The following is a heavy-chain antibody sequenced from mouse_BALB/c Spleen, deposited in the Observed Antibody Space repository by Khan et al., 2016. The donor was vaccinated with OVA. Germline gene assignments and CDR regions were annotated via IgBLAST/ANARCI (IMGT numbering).Heavy chain of an antibody. J-gene: IGHJ2*01. Sequence: IRLLQSGPELVKPGASVKMSCKPSGYTFTNYVLNWVKQNPGKGFEWMGCINPYNGGTTYDDKFKGKVALSSDKSSITAYLELSSLTSEDSAVYYCARGNWQSYYFDYWGQGTTLTLSS. V-gene: IGHV1S136*01. CDR2: INPYNGGT. D-gene: IGHD4-1*01. CDR3: ARGNWQSYYFDY. CDR1: GYTFTNYV.